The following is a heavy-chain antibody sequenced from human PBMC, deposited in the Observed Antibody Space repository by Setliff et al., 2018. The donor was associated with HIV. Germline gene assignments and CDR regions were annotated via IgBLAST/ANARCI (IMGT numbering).Heavy chain of an antibody. CDR1: GFTFSTYA. V-gene: IGHV3-23*01. CDR2: ISGGGGTT. Sequence: GGSLRLSCAASGFTFSTYAMTWVRQGPGKGLEWVSGISGGGGTTYYAAAVKGRFTISRDNSKNTLYLQMNSLRAEDTAVYFCAKDGHSNYGTFDYWGQGTLVTVSS. CDR3: AKDGHSNYGTFDY. D-gene: IGHD4-4*01. J-gene: IGHJ4*02.